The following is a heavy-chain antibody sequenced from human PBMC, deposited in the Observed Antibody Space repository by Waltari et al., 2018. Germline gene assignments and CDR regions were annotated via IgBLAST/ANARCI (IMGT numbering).Heavy chain of an antibody. D-gene: IGHD6-19*01. Sequence: EVQLVESGGGLVQPGGSLRLSCAASGFTFSSYAMSWVRQAPGKGLEGVSAIGGSGGSTYSADSVKGRFTISRDNSKNTLYLQMNSLRAEDTAVYYCAKVSSGWYYDDYWGQGTLVTVSS. J-gene: IGHJ4*02. CDR1: GFTFSSYA. CDR3: AKVSSGWYYDDY. CDR2: IGGSGGST. V-gene: IGHV3-23*04.